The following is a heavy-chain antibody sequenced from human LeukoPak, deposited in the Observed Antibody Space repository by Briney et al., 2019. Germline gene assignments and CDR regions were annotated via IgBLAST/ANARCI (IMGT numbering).Heavy chain of an antibody. CDR2: IYYSGST. J-gene: IGHJ4*02. CDR3: AREGYYYDSSGYSLVFDY. CDR1: GGSISSGDYY. Sequence: SETLSLTCTVSGGSISSGDYYWSWIRQPPGKGLEWIGYIYYSGSTYYNPSLKSRVTISVDTSKNQFSLKLSSVTAADTAVYYCAREGYYYDSSGYSLVFDYWGQGTLVTVSS. V-gene: IGHV4-30-4*01. D-gene: IGHD3-22*01.